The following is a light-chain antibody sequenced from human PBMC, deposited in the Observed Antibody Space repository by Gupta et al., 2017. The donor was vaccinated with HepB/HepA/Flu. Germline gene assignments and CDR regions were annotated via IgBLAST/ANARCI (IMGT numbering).Light chain of an antibody. CDR2: EHN. CDR1: SSNIESNF. CDR3: GTWDDSRNVLL. V-gene: IGLV1-51*02. J-gene: IGLJ2*01. Sequence: QSVFMQPLSVTAAPGQAVAISCSGSSSNIESNFVSWSQQLPQATPTLLIYEHNKRPSGSPDRFSGSKYGTSATLAITGLQTGDDADYYCGTWDDSRNVLLFGGGTELAVL.